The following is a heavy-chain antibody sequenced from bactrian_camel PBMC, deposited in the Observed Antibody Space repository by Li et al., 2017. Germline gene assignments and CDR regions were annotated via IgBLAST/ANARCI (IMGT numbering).Heavy chain of an antibody. J-gene: IGHJ4*01. CDR2: IYRGGSST. V-gene: IGHV3S40*01. CDR1: GYTYNSRC. D-gene: IGHD1*01. CDR3: AADSVVLPGRELEASEYSY. Sequence: DVQLVESGGGSVQAGRSLRLSCSGSGYTYNSRCMAWFRQAPGKEREGVAAIYRGGSSTWYADSVTGRFAISLDSAKNTMYLQMNSLKPEDTAMYYCAADSVVLPGRELEASEYSYWGQGTQVTVS.